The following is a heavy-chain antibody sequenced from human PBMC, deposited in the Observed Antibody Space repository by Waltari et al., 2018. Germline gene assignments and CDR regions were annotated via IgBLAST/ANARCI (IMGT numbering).Heavy chain of an antibody. V-gene: IGHV4-31*01. D-gene: IGHD5-12*01. Sequence: QVQLQESGPGLVKPSQTLSLTCTVSGGSISSGGYYWSWIRQHPGKGLEWIGYIYYSGSTYYNPSLKSLVTISVDTSKNQFSLKLSSVTAADTAVYYCARAGLKREMATIRDWGQGTLVTVSS. CDR3: ARAGLKREMATIRD. J-gene: IGHJ4*02. CDR1: GGSISSGGYY. CDR2: IYYSGST.